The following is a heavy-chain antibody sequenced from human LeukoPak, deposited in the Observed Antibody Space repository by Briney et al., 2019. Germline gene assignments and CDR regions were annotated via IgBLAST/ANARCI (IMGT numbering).Heavy chain of an antibody. CDR1: GFTFGAYW. D-gene: IGHD3-22*01. V-gene: IGHV3-74*01. CDR3: ARDLDYFDSSGSHRRRNYFDY. Sequence: GGSLRLSCAASGFTFGAYWMHWIRQAPGKGPVWVSRINSDGTSTYYADSVKGRFTISRDNYKNTLYLQMNSLRGEDTAMYYCARDLDYFDSSGSHRRRNYFDYWGQGTLVTVSS. CDR2: INSDGTST. J-gene: IGHJ4*02.